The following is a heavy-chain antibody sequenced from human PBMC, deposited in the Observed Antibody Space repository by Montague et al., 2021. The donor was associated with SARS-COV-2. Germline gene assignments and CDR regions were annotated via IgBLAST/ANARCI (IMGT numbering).Heavy chain of an antibody. V-gene: IGHV3-23*01. CDR3: AKTAVTTDGWFDP. J-gene: IGHJ5*02. CDR1: GFTFSSYA. Sequence: SLRLSCAASGFTFSSYAMAWVRQAPGKGLEWVSSITGSGGTTDYAASVKGRFTIIRDNSDNTLYLQMSSLRAEDTAVYHCAKTAVTTDGWFDPWGQGTLVSVSS. D-gene: IGHD4-17*01. CDR2: ITGSGGTT.